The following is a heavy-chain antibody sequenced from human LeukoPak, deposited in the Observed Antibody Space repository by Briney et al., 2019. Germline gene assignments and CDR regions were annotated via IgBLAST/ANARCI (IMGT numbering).Heavy chain of an antibody. CDR1: GGSFSDYY. Sequence: SETLSLTCAVYGGSFSDYYWNWIRQPPGKGLEWIGEIRHGGSSNYNPSLKSRVTISVDTSKNHFSVKLSSVTAADTAVYYCARGVDNPITYKWFDPWDQGTQVTVSS. CDR3: ARGVDNPITYKWFDP. J-gene: IGHJ5*02. V-gene: IGHV4-34*01. D-gene: IGHD1-20*01. CDR2: IRHGGSS.